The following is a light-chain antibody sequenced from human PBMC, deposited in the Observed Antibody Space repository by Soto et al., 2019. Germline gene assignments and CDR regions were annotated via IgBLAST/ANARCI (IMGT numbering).Light chain of an antibody. CDR2: EGN. J-gene: IGLJ3*02. CDR3: CSYAGSSAYWV. Sequence: QSALTQPASVSGSPGQSITISCTGTDSDIGTYNLVSWYQQHPGKAPKLMIYEGNKRPSGVSIRFSGSKSGNTASLTISGLQAEDEADYYCCSYAGSSAYWVFGGGTKLTVL. CDR1: DSDIGTYNL. V-gene: IGLV2-23*01.